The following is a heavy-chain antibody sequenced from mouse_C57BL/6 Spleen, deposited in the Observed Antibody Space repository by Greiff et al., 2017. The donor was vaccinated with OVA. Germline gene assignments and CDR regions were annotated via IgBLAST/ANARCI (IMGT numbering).Heavy chain of an antibody. CDR1: GYTFTDYY. V-gene: IGHV1-26*01. CDR3: ARPSMITTEDWFAY. J-gene: IGHJ3*01. Sequence: EVQLQQSGPELVKPGASVKISCKASGYTFTDYYMNWVKQSHGKSLEWIGDINPNNGGTSYNQKFKGKATLTVDKSSSTAYMELRSLTSEDSAVYYCARPSMITTEDWFAYWGQGTLVTVSA. D-gene: IGHD2-4*01. CDR2: INPNNGGT.